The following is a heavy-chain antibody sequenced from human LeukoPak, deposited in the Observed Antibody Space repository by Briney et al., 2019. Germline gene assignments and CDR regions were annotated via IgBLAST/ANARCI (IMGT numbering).Heavy chain of an antibody. J-gene: IGHJ4*02. CDR3: ARRSNFRISDY. Sequence: GESLKISCKGSGYSFTSYWIGWVRQMPGKGQEWMGIIYPGDSYTRYSPSFQGQVTISADKSISTAYLQWSSLKASDTAMYYCARRSNFRISDYWGQGTLVTVSS. D-gene: IGHD3-10*01. CDR2: IYPGDSYT. CDR1: GYSFTSYW. V-gene: IGHV5-51*01.